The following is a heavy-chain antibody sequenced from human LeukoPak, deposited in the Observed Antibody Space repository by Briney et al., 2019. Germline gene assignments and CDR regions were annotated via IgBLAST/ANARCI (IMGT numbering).Heavy chain of an antibody. CDR2: ISAYNGNT. Sequence: ASVKVSCKASGYTFTIYVTSWVRQAPGQGLEWMGWISAYNGNTHYAQKLQGRVTMTTDTSTSTAYMELRSLRSDDTAVYYCAREGIQLWLDLSYWGQGTLVTVSS. D-gene: IGHD5-18*01. J-gene: IGHJ4*02. V-gene: IGHV1-18*01. CDR3: AREGIQLWLDLSY. CDR1: GYTFTIYV.